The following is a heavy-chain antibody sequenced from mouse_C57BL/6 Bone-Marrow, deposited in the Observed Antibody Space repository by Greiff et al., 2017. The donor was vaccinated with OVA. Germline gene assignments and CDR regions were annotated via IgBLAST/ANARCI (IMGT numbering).Heavy chain of an antibody. D-gene: IGHD1-1*01. CDR1: GYTFTSYW. Sequence: VQLQQSGAELAKPGASVKLSCKASGYTFTSYWMHWVKQRPGQGLEWIGNINPSGGYTNYNQKFKGKATLTADKSSSTAYMQLSSLTSEDSAVYYCANYGSSKYWYFDVWGTGTTVTVSS. CDR2: INPSGGYT. CDR3: ANYGSSKYWYFDV. V-gene: IGHV1-7*01. J-gene: IGHJ1*03.